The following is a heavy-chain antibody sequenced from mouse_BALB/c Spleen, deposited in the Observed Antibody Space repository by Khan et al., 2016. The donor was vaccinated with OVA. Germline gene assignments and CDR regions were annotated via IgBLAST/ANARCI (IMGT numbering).Heavy chain of an antibody. D-gene: IGHD2-14*01. Sequence: QVRLQQSGAELARPVASVKMSCKASGYTFTSYTIHWIKKRPGQGLEWIGYINPSNGYTNYNQKFKDKATLTTDKSSTTAYLQLSSLTSDDSVVYNCVRDGAYHRNDGWFAYWGQGTLVTVSA. CDR1: GYTFTSYT. CDR2: INPSNGYT. V-gene: IGHV1-4*01. CDR3: VRDGAYHRNDGWFAY. J-gene: IGHJ3*01.